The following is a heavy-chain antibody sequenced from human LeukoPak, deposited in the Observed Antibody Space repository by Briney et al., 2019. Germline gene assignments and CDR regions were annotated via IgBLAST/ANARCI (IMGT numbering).Heavy chain of an antibody. Sequence: GGSLRLSCAVSGFTFSAYAMSWVRQAPGKGLEWVSAMSGSGGMTYYADSVKGRFSISRDNSKNTLHLQMNSLRAEDTAVYYCAKGAMPYYDGSGYNYFDYWGQGNLVTVSS. CDR2: MSGSGGMT. V-gene: IGHV3-23*01. CDR1: GFTFSAYA. D-gene: IGHD3-22*01. CDR3: AKGAMPYYDGSGYNYFDY. J-gene: IGHJ4*02.